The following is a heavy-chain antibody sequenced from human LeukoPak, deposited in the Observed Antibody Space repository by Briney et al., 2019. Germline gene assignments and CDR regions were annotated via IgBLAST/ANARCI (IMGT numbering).Heavy chain of an antibody. V-gene: IGHV4-59*01. D-gene: IGHD2/OR15-2a*01. CDR1: GASINGYF. CDR2: VSHTGAT. J-gene: IGHJ3*01. CDR3: ARDRRGGFYTFDL. Sequence: SETLSLTCSVSGASINGYFWNWVRQTPEKGLEWIGYVSHTGATTSNPTLKSRVSITIDTSKSQISLTMTSVTAADSALYYCARDRRGGFYTFDLWGPGTIVSVS.